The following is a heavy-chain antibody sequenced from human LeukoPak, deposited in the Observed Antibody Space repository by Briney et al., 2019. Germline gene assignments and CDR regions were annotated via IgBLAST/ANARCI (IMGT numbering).Heavy chain of an antibody. CDR1: GLTFSNVW. CDR3: VTGGHYFGT. CDR2: IKRKSDGGTS. V-gene: IGHV3-15*01. D-gene: IGHD3-10*01. Sequence: GGSLRLSCAASGLTFSNVWISWVRQAPGKGLEWVGRIKRKSDGGTSDYAAPVKGRFTISRDDSINTLYLQMNSLKTDDTAVYHCVTGGHYFGTWGQGTRVTVSP. J-gene: IGHJ5*02.